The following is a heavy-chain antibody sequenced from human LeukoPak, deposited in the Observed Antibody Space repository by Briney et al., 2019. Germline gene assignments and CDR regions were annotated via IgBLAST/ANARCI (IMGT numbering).Heavy chain of an antibody. CDR1: GGSISSSSYY. CDR3: ARTGYSYGIDY. V-gene: IGHV4-39*07. J-gene: IGHJ4*02. Sequence: SETLSLTCTVSGGSISSSSYYWGWLRQPPGNGLEWIGSIYYSGSTYYNPSLKSRVTISIDTSKNQFSLKLSSVTAADAAVYYYARTGYSYGIDYWDQGTLVTVSS. CDR2: IYYSGST. D-gene: IGHD5-18*01.